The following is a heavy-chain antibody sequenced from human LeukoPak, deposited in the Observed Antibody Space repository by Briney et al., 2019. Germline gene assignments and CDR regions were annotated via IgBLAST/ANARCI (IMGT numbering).Heavy chain of an antibody. V-gene: IGHV1-46*01. D-gene: IGHD2-8*01. Sequence: ASVKVSCKASGYTFTSYYMHWVRQAPGQGLEWMGIINPSGGSTSYAQKFQGRVTMTRDTSISTAYMELSRLRSDDTAVYYCARGLRLMVYAAYGMDVWGQGTTVTVSS. CDR1: GYTFTSYY. J-gene: IGHJ6*02. CDR2: INPSGGST. CDR3: ARGLRLMVYAAYGMDV.